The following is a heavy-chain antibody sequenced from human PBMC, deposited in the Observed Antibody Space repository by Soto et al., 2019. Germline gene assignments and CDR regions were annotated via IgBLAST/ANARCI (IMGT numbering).Heavy chain of an antibody. CDR3: WRSRPKKRLFDP. J-gene: IGHJ5*02. CDR1: NGSLSNSY. CDR2: IYTSGST. V-gene: IGHV4-4*07. Sequence: QVQLQESGPGLVKPSETLSLSCTVSNGSLSNSYWNWIRQPAGKGLEWIGRIYTSGSTTYNPSLRKPRPMLADKVQNQLPPKVKFVTGADNAGFYCWRSRPKKRLFDPWGQGTLVTVSS.